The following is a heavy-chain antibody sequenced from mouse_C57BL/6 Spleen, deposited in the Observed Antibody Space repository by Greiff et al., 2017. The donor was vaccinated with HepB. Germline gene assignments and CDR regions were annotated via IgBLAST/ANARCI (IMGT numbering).Heavy chain of an antibody. V-gene: IGHV5-9*01. CDR1: GFTFSSYT. J-gene: IGHJ1*03. CDR3: ARYGSSPYWYFDV. D-gene: IGHD1-1*01. Sequence: EVKLMESGGGLVKPGGSLKLSCAASGFTFSSYTMSWVRQTPEKRLEWVATISGGGGNTYYPDSVKGRFTISRDNAKNTLYLQMSSLRSEDTALYYCARYGSSPYWYFDVWGTGTTVTVSS. CDR2: ISGGGGNT.